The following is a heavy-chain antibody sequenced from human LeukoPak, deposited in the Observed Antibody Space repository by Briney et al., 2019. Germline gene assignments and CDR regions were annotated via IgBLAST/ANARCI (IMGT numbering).Heavy chain of an antibody. V-gene: IGHV4-4*07. CDR3: ARERTRGFGEPLGWWFDP. J-gene: IGHJ5*02. CDR2: IFIIWST. Sequence: SETLSLTHTVSGGSISSYYWSWIRQPAGKGLEWMGRIFIIWSTNYNPSLTRRVTISVDTPKNQFSLTLSSVTAANTPVYVCARERTRGFGEPLGWWFDPWGQGTLVTVSS. D-gene: IGHD3-10*01. CDR1: GGSISSYY.